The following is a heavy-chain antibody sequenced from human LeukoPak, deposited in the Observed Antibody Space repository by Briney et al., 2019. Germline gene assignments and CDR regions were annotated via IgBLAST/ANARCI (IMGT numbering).Heavy chain of an antibody. J-gene: IGHJ4*02. CDR3: ARGSRNYDNYEGSYY. CDR1: GGAFSGYY. CDR2: INHSGDT. Sequence: PSETLSLTCAVYGGAFSGYYWSWLRQPPGKGLEWIGEINHSGDTKYNPSLKSRVSMSVDVSKDQFSLKLTSLPAADTAVYYCARGSRNYDNYEGSYYCDQGTLVTVSS. D-gene: IGHD4-11*01. V-gene: IGHV4-34*01.